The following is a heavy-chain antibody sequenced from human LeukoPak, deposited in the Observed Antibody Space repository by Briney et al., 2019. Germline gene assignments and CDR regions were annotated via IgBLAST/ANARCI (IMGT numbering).Heavy chain of an antibody. Sequence: SQTLSLTCTVSGGSISSYYWSWIRQPPGKGLEWIGYIYYSGSTNYNPSLKSRVTISVDTSKNQFSLKLSSVTAADTAVYYCARDAQRGYSYGYSYYYYMDVWGKGTTVTVSS. D-gene: IGHD5-18*01. J-gene: IGHJ6*03. CDR1: GGSISSYY. CDR3: ARDAQRGYSYGYSYYYYMDV. V-gene: IGHV4-59*01. CDR2: IYYSGST.